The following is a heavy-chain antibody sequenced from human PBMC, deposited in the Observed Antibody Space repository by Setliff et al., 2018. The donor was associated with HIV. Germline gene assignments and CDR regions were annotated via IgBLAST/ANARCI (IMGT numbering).Heavy chain of an antibody. CDR2: ISSNGATT. CDR3: VKVACGGGICYLWYYYMDV. D-gene: IGHD2-15*01. J-gene: IGHJ6*03. V-gene: IGHV3-64D*09. CDR1: EFTFSSYA. Sequence: GGSLRLSCAASEFTFSSYAMNWVRQAPGKGLQYVSAISSNGATTYYADSVKGRFTISRDNSKNTLYLQMSSLRPEDTAVYYCVKVACGGGICYLWYYYMDVWGKGTTVTVSS.